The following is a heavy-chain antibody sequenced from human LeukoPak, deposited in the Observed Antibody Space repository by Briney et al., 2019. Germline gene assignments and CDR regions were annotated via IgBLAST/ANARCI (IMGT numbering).Heavy chain of an antibody. CDR3: EKEVQLWFNWFDP. CDR1: GFTFSSYG. D-gene: IGHD5-18*01. CDR2: IRYDGSNK. Sequence: GGSLRLSCAASGFTFSSYGMHWVRQAPGKGLEWVAFIRYDGSNKYYADSVKGRFTISRDNSKNTLYLQMNSLRAEDTAVYYCEKEVQLWFNWFDPWGQGTLVTVSS. V-gene: IGHV3-30*02. J-gene: IGHJ5*02.